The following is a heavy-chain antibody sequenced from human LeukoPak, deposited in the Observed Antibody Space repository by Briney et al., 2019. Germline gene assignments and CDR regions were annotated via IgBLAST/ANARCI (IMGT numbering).Heavy chain of an antibody. D-gene: IGHD1-26*01. J-gene: IGHJ5*02. Sequence: SETLSLTCTVSGGSISSYYWSWIRQPAGKGLEWIGRIYTSGSTNYNPSLKSRVTMSVDTSKNEFSLRLKSVTATDTALYYCVRHRSGQAWLDPWGQGTLVTVSS. CDR2: IYTSGST. V-gene: IGHV4-4*07. CDR1: GGSISSYY. CDR3: VRHRSGQAWLDP.